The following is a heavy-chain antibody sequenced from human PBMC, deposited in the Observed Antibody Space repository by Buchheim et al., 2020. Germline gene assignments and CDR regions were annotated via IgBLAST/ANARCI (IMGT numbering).Heavy chain of an antibody. CDR2: IWYDGSNK. J-gene: IGHJ4*02. Sequence: QVQLVESGGGVVQPGRSLRLSCAASGFTFSSYGMHWVRQAPGKGLEWVAVIWYDGSNKYYADSVKGRFTISRDNSKNTLYLQMNSLRAEDTAVYYCARDYAPGEYSNSAFDYWGQGTL. V-gene: IGHV3-33*01. CDR3: ARDYAPGEYSNSAFDY. CDR1: GFTFSSYG. D-gene: IGHD6-6*01.